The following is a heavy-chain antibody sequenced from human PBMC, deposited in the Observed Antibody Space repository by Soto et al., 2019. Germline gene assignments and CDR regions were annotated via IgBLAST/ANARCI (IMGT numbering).Heavy chain of an antibody. CDR1: GGSISSGGYS. V-gene: IGHV4-30-2*01. D-gene: IGHD4-4*01. CDR2: IYHSGST. J-gene: IGHJ4*02. CDR3: ASLHYKSGDY. Sequence: QLQLQESGSGLVKPSQTLSLTCAVSGGSISSGGYSWSWIRQPPGKGLEWIGYIYHSGSTYYNPSLQSRVPISVDRSKNQFSLKLSSVTAADTAVYYCASLHYKSGDYWGQGTLVTVSS.